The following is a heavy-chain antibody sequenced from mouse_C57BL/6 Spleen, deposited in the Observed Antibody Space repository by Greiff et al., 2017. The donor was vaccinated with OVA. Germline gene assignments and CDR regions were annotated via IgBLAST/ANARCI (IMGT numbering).Heavy chain of an antibody. J-gene: IGHJ4*01. Sequence: QVQLQQPGAELVKPGASVKVSCKASGYTFTSYWMHWVKQRPGQGLEWIGRIHPSDSDTNYNQKFKGKATLTVDKSSSTAYIQLSSLPSEDSAVYYCAIEGLYYSKKLPYYAMDYWGQGTSVTVSS. CDR1: GYTFTSYW. V-gene: IGHV1-74*01. D-gene: IGHD2-5*01. CDR2: IHPSDSDT. CDR3: AIEGLYYSKKLPYYAMDY.